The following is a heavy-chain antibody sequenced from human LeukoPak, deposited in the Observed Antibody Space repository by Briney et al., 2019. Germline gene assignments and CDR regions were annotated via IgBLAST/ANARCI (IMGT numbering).Heavy chain of an antibody. CDR2: IYYSGST. Sequence: ASETLSLTCTVSGGSITSSGFYWGWIRQPPGKGLQWLGNIYYSGSTYYSPSLKSRVTISVDTSKNQFSLKLSSVTAADTAMYYCAKISGSYSHPFDCWGQGTLVTVSS. V-gene: IGHV4-39*01. D-gene: IGHD1-26*01. J-gene: IGHJ4*02. CDR3: AKISGSYSHPFDC. CDR1: GGSITSSGFY.